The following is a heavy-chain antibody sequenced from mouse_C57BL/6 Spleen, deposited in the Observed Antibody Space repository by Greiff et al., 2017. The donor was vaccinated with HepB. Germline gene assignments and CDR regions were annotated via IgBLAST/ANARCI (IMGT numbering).Heavy chain of an antibody. V-gene: IGHV1-50*01. CDR1: GYTFTSYW. J-gene: IGHJ3*01. Sequence: QVQLQQPGAELVKPGASVKLSCKASGYTFTSYWMQWVKQRPGQGLEWIGEIDPSDGYTNYNQKFKGKATLTVDTSSSTAYMQLRSLTSEDSAVYYCARPPDGSFAYWGQGTLVTVSA. D-gene: IGHD2-3*01. CDR2: IDPSDGYT. CDR3: ARPPDGSFAY.